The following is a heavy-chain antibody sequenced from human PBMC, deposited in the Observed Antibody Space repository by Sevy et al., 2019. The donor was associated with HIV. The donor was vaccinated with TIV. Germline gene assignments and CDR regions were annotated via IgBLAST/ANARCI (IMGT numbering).Heavy chain of an antibody. CDR2: SRGGGCGT. CDR3: GKRYITDLADGWYFDL. Sequence: GGSLRLSCAASGFTFNNYAMSWVRQAPGKGLEGKGLEWVSTSRGGGCGTYYADTVRGRFAISRDNSKNTLYLQVHSLRVADTAVYYCGKRYITDLADGWYFDLWGRGTLVTVSS. CDR1: GFTFNNYA. D-gene: IGHD6-13*01. V-gene: IGHV3-23*01. J-gene: IGHJ2*01.